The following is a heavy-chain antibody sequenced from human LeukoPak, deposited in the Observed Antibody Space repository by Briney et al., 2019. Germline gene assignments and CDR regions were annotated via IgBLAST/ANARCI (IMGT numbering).Heavy chain of an antibody. CDR3: AKGRYDSSGYFDY. D-gene: IGHD3-22*01. CDR2: ISGSGGST. J-gene: IGHJ4*02. Sequence: PGGSLRLSCAASGFPFSSYAMSWVRQAPGKGLEWVSAISGSGGSTYYADSVKGRFTISRDNSKNTLYLQMNSLRAEDTAVYYCAKGRYDSSGYFDYWGQETLVTVSS. CDR1: GFPFSSYA. V-gene: IGHV3-23*01.